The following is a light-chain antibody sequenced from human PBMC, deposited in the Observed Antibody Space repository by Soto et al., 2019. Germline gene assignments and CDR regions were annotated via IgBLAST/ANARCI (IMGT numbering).Light chain of an antibody. CDR2: GAS. V-gene: IGKV3-20*01. Sequence: EIVLTTSPGTLSLSPGDSATLSCRASQSVSSNYLAWYQQKPGQAPRLLIYGASSMATGIPDRFSGSGSGTDFTLTISRLEPEDFAVYYCQRYGTSLPLTFGGGTKVEIK. CDR3: QRYGTSLPLT. CDR1: QSVSSNY. J-gene: IGKJ4*01.